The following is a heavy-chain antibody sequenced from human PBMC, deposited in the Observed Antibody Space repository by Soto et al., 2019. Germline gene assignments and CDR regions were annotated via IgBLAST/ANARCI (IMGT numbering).Heavy chain of an antibody. Sequence: ASVKVSCKASGYTFTSYDINWVRQATGQGLEWMGWMNPNSGNTGYAQKFQGRVTMTKNTSISTAYMELSSLRSEDTAVYYCARGRYSSSWSINWGQGTLVTVSS. CDR3: ARGRYSSSWSIN. D-gene: IGHD6-13*01. CDR1: GYTFTSYD. J-gene: IGHJ4*02. CDR2: MNPNSGNT. V-gene: IGHV1-8*01.